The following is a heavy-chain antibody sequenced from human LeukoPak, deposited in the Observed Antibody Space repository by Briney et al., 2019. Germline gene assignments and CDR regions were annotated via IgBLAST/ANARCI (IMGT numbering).Heavy chain of an antibody. CDR1: GGSVSSSSYY. Sequence: SETLSLTCTVSGGSVSSSSYYWGWIRQPPGKGLEWIGSIYYSGSTYYNPSLKSRVTISVDTSKNQFSLKLSSVTAADTAVYYCAARIQLWSAEYFQHWGQGTLVTVSS. CDR3: AARIQLWSAEYFQH. V-gene: IGHV4-39*01. CDR2: IYYSGST. J-gene: IGHJ1*01. D-gene: IGHD5-18*01.